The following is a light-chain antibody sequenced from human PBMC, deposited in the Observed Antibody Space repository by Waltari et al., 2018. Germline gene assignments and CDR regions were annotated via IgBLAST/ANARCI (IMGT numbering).Light chain of an antibody. J-gene: IGLJ2*01. Sequence: GQSITISCTGTSSDVDDYNFVSWYQQHPGKAPKLMIYYVSKRPSGVSNRFSGSKSGNTASLTISGLQAEDEADYYCCSYAPSSTHVAFGGGTRLTVL. CDR1: SSDVDDYNF. V-gene: IGLV2-23*02. CDR2: YVS. CDR3: CSYAPSSTHVA.